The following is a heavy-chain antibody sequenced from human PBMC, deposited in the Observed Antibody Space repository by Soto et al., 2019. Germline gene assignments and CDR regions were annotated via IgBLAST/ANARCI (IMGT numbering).Heavy chain of an antibody. D-gene: IGHD3-3*01. CDR2: IYSDDRT. J-gene: IGHJ4*02. CDR3: ARQRSGYLNYFDY. CDR1: GFTVRKNY. V-gene: IGHV3-53*01. Sequence: GVLRLSCAASGFTVRKNYMSWVRQAPGKWLEWVSCIYSDDRTYYADSVRGRFTISRDYFKNTLYLRMNSLRVEDTAVYYCARQRSGYLNYFDYGGQGTLVTVSS.